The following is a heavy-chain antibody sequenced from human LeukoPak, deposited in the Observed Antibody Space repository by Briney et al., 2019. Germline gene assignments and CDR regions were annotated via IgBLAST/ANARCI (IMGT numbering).Heavy chain of an antibody. CDR2: INPSGGST. J-gene: IGHJ6*02. V-gene: IGHV1-46*01. CDR3: AREGTTVSYYYYGMDV. Sequence: ASVKVSCKASGYTFTSYYMHWVRQAPGQGLEWMGIINPSGGSTSYAQEFQGRVTMTRDTSTSTVYMELSSLRSEDTAVYYCAREGTTVSYYYYGMDVWGQGTTVTVSS. CDR1: GYTFTSYY. D-gene: IGHD4-11*01.